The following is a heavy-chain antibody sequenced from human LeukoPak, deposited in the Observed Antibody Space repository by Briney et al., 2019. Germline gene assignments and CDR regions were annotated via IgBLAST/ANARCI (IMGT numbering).Heavy chain of an antibody. J-gene: IGHJ4*02. D-gene: IGHD5-18*01. Sequence: GGSLRLSCTASGFTFADYAMSWVRQAPGKGLEWVSYISSSGSTIYYADSVKGRFTISRDNAKNSLYLQMNSLRAEDTAVYYCASFATYGYSYRYYFDYWGQGTLVTVSS. CDR3: ASFATYGYSYRYYFDY. V-gene: IGHV3-48*03. CDR1: GFTFADYA. CDR2: ISSSGSTI.